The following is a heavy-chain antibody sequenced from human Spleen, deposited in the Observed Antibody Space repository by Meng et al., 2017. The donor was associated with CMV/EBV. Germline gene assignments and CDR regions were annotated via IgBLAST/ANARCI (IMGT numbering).Heavy chain of an antibody. V-gene: IGHV4-4*02. CDR2: IYYSGST. CDR3: AREVVGSGSALDS. D-gene: IGHD3-10*01. J-gene: IGHJ4*02. CDR1: GGSISSSNR. Sequence: GSLRLSCAVSGGSISSSNRWSWVRQPPGKGLEWIGYIYYSGSTNYNPSLKSRVTISVDTSKKQFSLKLKSVTAADTAVYYCAREVVGSGSALDSWSQGALVTVSS.